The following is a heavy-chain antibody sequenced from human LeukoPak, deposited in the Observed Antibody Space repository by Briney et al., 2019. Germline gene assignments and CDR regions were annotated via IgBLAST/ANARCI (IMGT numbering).Heavy chain of an antibody. V-gene: IGHV4-31*03. J-gene: IGHJ4*02. D-gene: IGHD1-1*01. CDR1: GGSISSGGYY. Sequence: SQTLSLTCTVSGGSISSGGYYWSWIRQHPGKGLEWIGYIYYSGSTYYNPSLKSRITISIDTSKNQFSLKLSSVTAADTAVYFCARVSATTPFDCWGQGILVTVYS. CDR2: IYYSGST. CDR3: ARVSATTPFDC.